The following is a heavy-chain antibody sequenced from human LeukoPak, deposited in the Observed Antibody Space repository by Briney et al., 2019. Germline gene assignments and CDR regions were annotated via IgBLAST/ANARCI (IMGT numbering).Heavy chain of an antibody. CDR2: ISSSSSYI. CDR3: ARDLGPYDSSGYFDY. J-gene: IGHJ4*02. V-gene: IGHV3-21*01. Sequence: GGSLRLSCAASGFTFGDYGMSWVRQAPGKGLEWVSSISSSSSYIYYADSVKGRFTISRDNAKNSLYLQMNSLRAEDTAVYYCARDLGPYDSSGYFDYWGQGTLVTVSS. D-gene: IGHD3-22*01. CDR1: GFTFGDYG.